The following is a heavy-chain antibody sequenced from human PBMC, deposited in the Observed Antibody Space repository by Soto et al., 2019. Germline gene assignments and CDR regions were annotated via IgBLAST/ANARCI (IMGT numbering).Heavy chain of an antibody. D-gene: IGHD2-2*01. CDR2: IVPIFGTA. CDR3: ARRRHLCSGTSGYVYGMDV. J-gene: IGHJ6*02. Sequence: QVQLVQSGAEVKNHGSSVKVSCKASGGTFSSYAISWVRQAPGQGLEWMGGIVPIFGTANYAQKFQGRVTITADESTSTAYMELSSLRSEDKAVYYCARRRHLCSGTSGYVYGMDVWGQGTTVTVSS. CDR1: GGTFSSYA. V-gene: IGHV1-69*01.